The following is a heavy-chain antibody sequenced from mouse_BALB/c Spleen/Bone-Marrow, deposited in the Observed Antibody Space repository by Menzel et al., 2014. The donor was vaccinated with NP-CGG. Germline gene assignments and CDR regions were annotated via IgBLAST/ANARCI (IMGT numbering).Heavy chain of an antibody. CDR2: IDPANGNT. Sequence: EVMLVESGAELVKPGASVKLSCTASGFNIKDTYMHWVKQRPEQGLEWIGRIDPANGNTKYDPKFQGKATITADTFSNTAYLQLSSLTSEDTAVYYCARYDYGWYFYVWGAGTTVTVSS. D-gene: IGHD1-1*01. V-gene: IGHV14-3*02. J-gene: IGHJ1*01. CDR1: GFNIKDTY. CDR3: ARYDYGWYFYV.